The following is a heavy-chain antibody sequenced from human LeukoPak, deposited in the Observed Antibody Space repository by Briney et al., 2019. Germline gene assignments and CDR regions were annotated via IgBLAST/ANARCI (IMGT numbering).Heavy chain of an antibody. CDR3: ARDAHYYDSSGYFRAPFDY. V-gene: IGHV3-48*04. J-gene: IGHJ4*02. CDR1: GFTFSSYW. CDR2: INGGGSTM. D-gene: IGHD3-22*01. Sequence: GGSLRLSCAASGFTFSSYWMNWVRQAPGKGLEWVSYINGGGSTMYYADSVKGRFTISRDNGKDSLFMQMNSLRAEDTAVYYCARDAHYYDSSGYFRAPFDYWGQGTLVTVSS.